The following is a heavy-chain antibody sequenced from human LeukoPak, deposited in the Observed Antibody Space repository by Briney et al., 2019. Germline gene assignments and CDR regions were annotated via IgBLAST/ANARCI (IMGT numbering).Heavy chain of an antibody. D-gene: IGHD3-9*01. J-gene: IGHJ4*02. CDR2: ISSSGSTI. CDR3: ARVSILYDILTGYPFDY. CDR1: GFTFSSYG. Sequence: GGSLRLSCAASGFTFSSYGMHWVRQAPGKGLEWVSYISSSGSTIYYADSVKGRFTISRDNAKNSLYVQMNSLRAEDTAVYYCARVSILYDILTGYPFDYWGQGTLVTVSS. V-gene: IGHV3-48*04.